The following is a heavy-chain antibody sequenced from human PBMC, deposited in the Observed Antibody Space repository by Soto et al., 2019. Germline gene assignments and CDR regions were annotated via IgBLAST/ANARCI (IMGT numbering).Heavy chain of an antibody. Sequence: SQTLSLTCAIAGDSVSSNIVTWDWIRQSPSRGPEWLGRTYYRSQWFNDYAVSVKSRMTINADTSKNQFSLQLNYVTPEDTAVYYCARLIGTSWFVGWGQGTPVTVSS. CDR3: ARLIGTSWFVG. CDR2: TYYRSQWFN. CDR1: GDSVSSNIVT. V-gene: IGHV6-1*01. J-gene: IGHJ4*02. D-gene: IGHD6-13*01.